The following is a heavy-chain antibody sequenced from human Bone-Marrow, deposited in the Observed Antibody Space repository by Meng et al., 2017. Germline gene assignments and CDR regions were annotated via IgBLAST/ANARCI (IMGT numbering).Heavy chain of an antibody. CDR3: AKANSGYYYLTDY. J-gene: IGHJ4*02. V-gene: IGHV3-23*01. CDR1: GFIFSTYA. D-gene: IGHD3-22*01. CDR2: ISGSGDNT. Sequence: GESLKISCAASGFIFSTYAMSWVRQAPGKGLEWVSGISGSGDNTDYADSVKGRFTISRDNSKNTVYVQMDSLRADDTAVYYCAKANSGYYYLTDYWGQGALVTVSS.